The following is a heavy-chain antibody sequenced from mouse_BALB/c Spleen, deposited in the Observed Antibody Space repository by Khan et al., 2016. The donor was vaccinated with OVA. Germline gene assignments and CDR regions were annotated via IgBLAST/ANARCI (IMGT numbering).Heavy chain of an antibody. CDR2: INPHVGET. Sequence: LQQSGPELVKPGASVKISCKASGYSFTGYFMNWVMQSHGKSLEWIGRINPHVGETFFNPKFKGKATLTVDESSSTAHMELRSLASEDSAGYYCTRIYGRDFDYWGQGTTLTVSS. J-gene: IGHJ2*01. CDR1: GYSFTGYF. V-gene: IGHV1-20*02. CDR3: TRIYGRDFDY. D-gene: IGHD1-1*01.